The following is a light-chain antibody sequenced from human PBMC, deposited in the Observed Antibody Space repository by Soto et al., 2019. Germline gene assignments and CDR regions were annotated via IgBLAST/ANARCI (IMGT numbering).Light chain of an antibody. CDR3: QQTYNTLNS. CDR1: QNIRTS. J-gene: IGKJ2*03. Sequence: DIQVTQSPSSLSASVGDRVTITCRASQNIRTSLNWYQQRPGKPPKLLIHTASTLQTGVPSRFSGSGSGTDFNLTISSLQPEDFATYYCQQTYNTLNSFGLGTKLEI. CDR2: TAS. V-gene: IGKV1-39*01.